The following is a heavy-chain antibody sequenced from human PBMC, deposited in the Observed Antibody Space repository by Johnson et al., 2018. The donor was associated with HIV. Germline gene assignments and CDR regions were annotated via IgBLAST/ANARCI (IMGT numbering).Heavy chain of an antibody. CDR1: GFTFSSYD. V-gene: IGHV3-13*01. J-gene: IGHJ3*02. Sequence: VQLVESGGGLVQPGGSLRLSCAASGFTFSSYDMHWVRHATGKGLEWVSAIGTAGNTYYPGSVKGRFTISRENAKNSLYLQMNSLRAGDTAVYYCARVSSGGAFDIWGQGTMVTVSS. CDR2: IGTAGNT. CDR3: ARVSSGGAFDI. D-gene: IGHD3-22*01.